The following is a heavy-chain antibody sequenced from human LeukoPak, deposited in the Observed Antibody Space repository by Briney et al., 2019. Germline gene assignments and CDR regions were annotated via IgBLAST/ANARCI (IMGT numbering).Heavy chain of an antibody. CDR3: VRQGGRAGGQ. D-gene: IGHD3-16*01. J-gene: IGHJ4*02. CDR1: GFNFGGHY. Sequence: GGSLRLSCATSGFNFGGHYMSWVRQAPGKGPEWISYISGNGRDIAYADSVKGRFTISRENAKNLLHLQMNSLRVEDTAVYHGVRQGGRAGGQWGQGTLIAVSS. V-gene: IGHV3/OR16-9*01. CDR2: ISGNGRDI.